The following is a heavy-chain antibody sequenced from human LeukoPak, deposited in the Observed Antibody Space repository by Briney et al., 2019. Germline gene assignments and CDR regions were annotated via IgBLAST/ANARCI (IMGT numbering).Heavy chain of an antibody. CDR2: INHSGST. V-gene: IGHV4-34*01. D-gene: IGHD6-13*01. J-gene: IGHJ4*02. CDR3: ARGPSLPLSIGAAGIFDY. CDR1: GGSFSGYC. Sequence: SETLSLTCAVYGGSFSGYCWSWIRQPPGKGLEWIGEINHSGSTNYNPSLKSRVTISVDTSKNQFSLKLSSVTAADTAVYYCARGPSLPLSIGAAGIFDYWGQGTLVTVSS.